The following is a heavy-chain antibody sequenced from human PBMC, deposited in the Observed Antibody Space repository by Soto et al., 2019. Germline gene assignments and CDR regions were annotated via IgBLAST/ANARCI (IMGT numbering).Heavy chain of an antibody. V-gene: IGHV4-59*08. CDR1: GGPMNNYY. Sequence: QVQLQESGPGLVKPSETLSLTCTISGGPMNNYYCSWFRQPRGQGLAWIGYMGYNGFTRYNPSLTSRVAISLDTAKNPFSLNLSSVTAAVTAPYYCARQGFGELHGLVDVWGQGITVTVSS. J-gene: IGHJ6*02. D-gene: IGHD3-10*01. CDR3: ARQGFGELHGLVDV. CDR2: MGYNGFT.